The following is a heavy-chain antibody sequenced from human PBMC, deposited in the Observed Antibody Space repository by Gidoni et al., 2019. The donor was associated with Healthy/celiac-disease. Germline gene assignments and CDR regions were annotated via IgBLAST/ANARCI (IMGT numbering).Heavy chain of an antibody. CDR2: IIPIFGTA. D-gene: IGHD5-18*01. V-gene: IGHV1-69*01. J-gene: IGHJ5*02. Sequence: QVQLVQSGAEVKKPGPSVKVSCKASGGTFSSDAISWVRQAHGQGLEWMGGIIPIFGTANYAQKFQGRVTITADESTSTAYMELSSLRSEDTAVYYCASSARIQLPFDPWGQGTLVTVSS. CDR1: GGTFSSDA. CDR3: ASSARIQLPFDP.